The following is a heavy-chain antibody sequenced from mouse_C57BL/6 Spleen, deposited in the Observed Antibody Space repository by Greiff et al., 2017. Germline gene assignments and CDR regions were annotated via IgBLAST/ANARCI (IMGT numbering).Heavy chain of an antibody. D-gene: IGHD2-4*01. CDR2: ISDGGSYT. Sequence: EVKVVESGGGLVKPGGSLKLSCAASGFTFSSYAMSWVRQTPEKRLEWVATISDGGSYTSYPDNVKGRFTISRDNAKNNLYLQMSHLKSEDTAMYYCARDRYDYDDGTVDYWGQGTTLTVSS. V-gene: IGHV5-4*01. CDR3: ARDRYDYDDGTVDY. J-gene: IGHJ2*01. CDR1: GFTFSSYA.